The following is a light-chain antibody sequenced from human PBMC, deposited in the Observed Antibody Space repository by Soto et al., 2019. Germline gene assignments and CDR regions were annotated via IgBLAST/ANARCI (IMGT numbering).Light chain of an antibody. CDR2: AAS. J-gene: IGKJ5*01. V-gene: IGKV1-39*01. Sequence: DIQMTQSPSSLSASVGERVTITCRASESISTHLNWYQQKSGGAPQLLIQAASTLQTGVPSRFSGSGSGTDFTLTMSSLQPEDFATYQCQQSYSVPVTGGQGTRLEIK. CDR3: QQSYSVPVT. CDR1: ESISTH.